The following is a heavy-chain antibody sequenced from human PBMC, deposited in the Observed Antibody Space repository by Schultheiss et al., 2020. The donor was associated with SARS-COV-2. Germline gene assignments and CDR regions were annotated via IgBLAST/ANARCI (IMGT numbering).Heavy chain of an antibody. J-gene: IGHJ6*02. CDR3: ARHACSSTSCYYYGMDV. CDR1: GYSFTSYW. CDR2: IYPGDSDT. Sequence: GESLKISCKGSGYSFTSYWISWVRQMPGKGLEWMGIIYPGDSDTRYSPSFQGQVTISADKSISTAYLQWSSLKASDTAMYYCARHACSSTSCYYYGMDVWGQGTTVTVSS. V-gene: IGHV5-51*01. D-gene: IGHD2-2*01.